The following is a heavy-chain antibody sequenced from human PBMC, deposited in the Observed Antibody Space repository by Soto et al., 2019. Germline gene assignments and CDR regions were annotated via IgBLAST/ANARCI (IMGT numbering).Heavy chain of an antibody. J-gene: IGHJ4*02. CDR2: INHSGST. D-gene: IGHD2-15*01. Sequence: PSETLSLTCAVYGGSFSGYYWSWVRQSPGKGLEWIGEINHSGSTNYNPSLKSRVTISVDTSKNQFSLKLSSVTAADTAVYYCASFTPGWSYFDYWGQGTLVTVSS. V-gene: IGHV4-34*01. CDR3: ASFTPGWSYFDY. CDR1: GGSFSGYY.